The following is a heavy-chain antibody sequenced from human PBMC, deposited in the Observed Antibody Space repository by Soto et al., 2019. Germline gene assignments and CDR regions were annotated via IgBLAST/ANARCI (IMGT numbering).Heavy chain of an antibody. V-gene: IGHV3-74*01. CDR2: INDAGSST. CDR1: GFTFSMYW. CDR3: ARGPRSTSTGTGAF. J-gene: IGHJ4*02. D-gene: IGHD1-1*01. Sequence: EVQLVESGGGLLQPGGSLRLSCAASGFTFSMYWMHWVPQVPGKGPEWVSRINDAGSSTNYAYSVKGRFTISRDNAKNTLYLQMNALRAEDTAVYYCARGPRSTSTGTGAFWGQGTLVTVSS.